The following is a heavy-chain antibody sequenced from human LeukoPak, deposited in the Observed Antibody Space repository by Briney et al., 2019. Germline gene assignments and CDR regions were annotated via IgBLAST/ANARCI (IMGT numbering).Heavy chain of an antibody. V-gene: IGHV4-38-2*02. CDR3: TRGGSADPFEH. J-gene: IGHJ4*02. CDR1: GYSISSDYY. CDR2: ISHSGST. D-gene: IGHD1-26*01. Sequence: PSETLSLTCIVSGYSISSDYYWGWIRQPPGKGLEWIGGISHSGSTYYNPSLKSRVTISVDASKNQFSLKLSSVTAADTAVYYCTRGGSADPFEHWGQGTLVTVSS.